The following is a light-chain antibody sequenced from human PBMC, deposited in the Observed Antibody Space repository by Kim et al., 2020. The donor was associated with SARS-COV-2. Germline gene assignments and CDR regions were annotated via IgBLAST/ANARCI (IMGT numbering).Light chain of an antibody. CDR1: QTVNSY. V-gene: IGKV3-11*01. J-gene: IGKJ4*01. CDR3: QHRRNWPLT. CDR2: DAS. Sequence: LSPGERPTLTCRASQTVNSYLAWYQHKPGQAPRLLIFDASSRATGIPARFSGSGSGTDFTLTISSLEPEDSAVYYCQHRRNWPLTFGGGTKVDIK.